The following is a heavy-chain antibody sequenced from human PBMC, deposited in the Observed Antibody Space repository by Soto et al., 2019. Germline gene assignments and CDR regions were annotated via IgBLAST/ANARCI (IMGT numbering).Heavy chain of an antibody. J-gene: IGHJ6*02. CDR2: ISGSGGST. CDR1: GFTFSSYA. Sequence: GGSLRLSCAASGFTFSSYAMSWVRQAPGKGLEWVSAISGSGGSTYYADSVKGRFTISRDNSKNTLYLQMNSLRAEDTAVYYCAKDSSYYDFWSGYYPHYYYYYGMDVWGQGTTVTVSS. V-gene: IGHV3-23*01. D-gene: IGHD3-3*01. CDR3: AKDSSYYDFWSGYYPHYYYYYGMDV.